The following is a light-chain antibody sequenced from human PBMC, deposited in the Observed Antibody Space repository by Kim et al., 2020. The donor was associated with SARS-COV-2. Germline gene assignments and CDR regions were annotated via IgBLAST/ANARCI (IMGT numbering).Light chain of an antibody. CDR2: DVD. CDR3: SSYTSGNTLYV. Sequence: QSNRMSCTGAASEVGGYDYVSWYQQHPGTVPRLIIYDVDHRPSGISNRFSGSKSGNTASLTISGLQAEDEADYYCSSYTSGNTLYVFGAGTKVTVL. V-gene: IGLV2-14*03. J-gene: IGLJ1*01. CDR1: ASEVGGYDY.